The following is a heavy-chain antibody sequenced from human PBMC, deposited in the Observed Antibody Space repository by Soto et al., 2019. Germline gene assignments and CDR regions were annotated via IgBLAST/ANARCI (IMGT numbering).Heavy chain of an antibody. Sequence: ASVKVSCKASGYTFTSYAMHWVRQAPGQRLEWMGWINAGNGDTKYSPKFQGRVTITRDTSASTAYMELSSLRSEDTAVYYCVRRHVSATGIDWFDPWGQGTLVTVSS. CDR1: GYTFTSYA. V-gene: IGHV1-3*01. CDR3: VRRHVSATGIDWFDP. CDR2: INAGNGDT. J-gene: IGHJ5*02. D-gene: IGHD6-13*01.